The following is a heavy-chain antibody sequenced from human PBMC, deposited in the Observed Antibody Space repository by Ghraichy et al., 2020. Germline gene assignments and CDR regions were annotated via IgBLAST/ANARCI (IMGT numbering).Heavy chain of an antibody. D-gene: IGHD6-13*01. Sequence: ASVKVSCKASGYTFTSYYMHWVRQAPGQGLEWMGIIDPNGVGTDYSRKFLGRLTVTRDTSTSTLYMELSSLRSDDTAIYYCARMGTGIAAIGTRVPLDYWGQGTLVTVSS. V-gene: IGHV1-46*01. CDR1: GYTFTSYY. J-gene: IGHJ4*02. CDR3: ARMGTGIAAIGTRVPLDY. CDR2: IDPNGVGT.